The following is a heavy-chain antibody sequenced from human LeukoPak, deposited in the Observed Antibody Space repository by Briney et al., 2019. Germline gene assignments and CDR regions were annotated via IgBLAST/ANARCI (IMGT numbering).Heavy chain of an antibody. D-gene: IGHD6-6*01. CDR3: ARVPLSSSSGYFDY. CDR1: GGSGSSGSYD. Sequence: SQTLSLTCSVSGGSGSSGSYDWGWILQPPGKGLEWIGSIYYSGSTYYNPSLKSRVTISVDTSKNQFSLKLSSVTAADTAVYYCARVPLSSSSGYFDYWGQGTLVTVSS. J-gene: IGHJ4*02. CDR2: IYYSGST. V-gene: IGHV4-39*07.